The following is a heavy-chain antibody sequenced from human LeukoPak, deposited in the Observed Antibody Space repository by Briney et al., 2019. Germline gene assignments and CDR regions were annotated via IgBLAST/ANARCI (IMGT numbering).Heavy chain of an antibody. D-gene: IGHD6-6*01. V-gene: IGHV1-69*13. J-gene: IGHJ6*03. CDR2: IIPMFNTP. CDR3: ARFLAAPGLYYYYIDV. Sequence: SVKVSCKASGGTFSSHAISWVRQAPGQGLEWMGGIIPMFNTPNYAQRFQGRITITADESTRTAHMELSSLRSEDTAVYYCARFLAAPGLYYYYIDVWGKGTTVTVSS. CDR1: GGTFSSHA.